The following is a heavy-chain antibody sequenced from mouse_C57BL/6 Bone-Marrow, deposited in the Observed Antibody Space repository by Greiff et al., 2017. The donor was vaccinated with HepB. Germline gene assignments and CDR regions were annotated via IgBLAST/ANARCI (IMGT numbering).Heavy chain of an antibody. CDR3: ARDLLGPAY. V-gene: IGHV5-4*01. CDR1: GFTFSSYA. D-gene: IGHD4-1*01. J-gene: IGHJ3*01. CDR2: ISDGGRYT. Sequence: EVKLVESGGGLVKPGGSLKLSCAASGFTFSSYAMSWVRQTPEKRLEWVATISDGGRYTYYPDNVKGRFTISRDNAKNNLYLQMSHLKSEDTAMYYCARDLLGPAYWGQGTLVTVSA.